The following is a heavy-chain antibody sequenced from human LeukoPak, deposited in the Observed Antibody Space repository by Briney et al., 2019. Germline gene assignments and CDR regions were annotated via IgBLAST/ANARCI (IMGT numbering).Heavy chain of an antibody. D-gene: IGHD6-13*01. CDR3: AGNWELAAALQRFDY. V-gene: IGHV7-4-1*02. CDR2: INTNTGNP. CDR1: GYTFTSYA. Sequence: ASVKVSCKASGYTFTSYAMNWVRQAPGQGLEWMGWINTNTGNPTYAQGFTGRFVFSLDTSVSTAYLQISSLKAEDTAVYYCAGNWELAAALQRFDYWGQGTLVTVSS. J-gene: IGHJ4*02.